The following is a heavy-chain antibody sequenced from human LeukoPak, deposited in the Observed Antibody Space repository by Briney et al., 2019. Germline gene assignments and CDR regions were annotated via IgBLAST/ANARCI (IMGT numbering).Heavy chain of an antibody. J-gene: IGHJ4*02. CDR3: ARVRHKAYCGGDCYSYYFDY. D-gene: IGHD2-21*02. CDR1: GGTFSSYA. Sequence: GASVKVSCKASGGTFSSYAISWVRQAPGQGLEWMGGIIPIFGTANYAQKFLGRVTIAADESTSTAYMELSSLRSEDTAVYYCARVRHKAYCGGDCYSYYFDYWGQGTLVTVSS. V-gene: IGHV1-69*01. CDR2: IIPIFGTA.